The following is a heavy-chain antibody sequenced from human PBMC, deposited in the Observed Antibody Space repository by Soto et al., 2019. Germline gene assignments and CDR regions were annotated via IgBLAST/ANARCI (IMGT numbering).Heavy chain of an antibody. J-gene: IGHJ2*01. CDR3: VKKIAGTTTSGAYWYFDV. D-gene: IGHD1-26*01. CDR2: VSGGGDAT. V-gene: IGHV3-23*01. Sequence: EVQLLESGGGLVQPGGSLRLSRAASGFTFSSFAMNWVRQAPGKGLEWVSGVSGGGDATFYADSVKGRFTISRVQSKNTLYLQMNSLRAEDTAVYYCVKKIAGTTTSGAYWYFDVWGRGTLVTVSS. CDR1: GFTFSSFA.